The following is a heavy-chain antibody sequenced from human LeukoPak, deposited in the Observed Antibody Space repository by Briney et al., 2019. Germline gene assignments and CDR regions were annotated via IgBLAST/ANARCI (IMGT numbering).Heavy chain of an antibody. D-gene: IGHD6-6*01. CDR3: ARDLAARRKPNYFDY. CDR2: INPNSGGT. Sequence: VASVKVSCKASGYTFTGYYTHWVRQAPGQGLEWMGWINPNSGGTNYAQKFQGRVTMTRDTSISTAYMELSRLRSDDTAVYYCARDLAARRKPNYFDYWGQGTLVTVSS. J-gene: IGHJ4*02. V-gene: IGHV1-2*02. CDR1: GYTFTGYY.